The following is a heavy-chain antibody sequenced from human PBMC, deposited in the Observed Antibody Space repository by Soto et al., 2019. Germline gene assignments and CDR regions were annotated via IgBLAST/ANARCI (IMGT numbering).Heavy chain of an antibody. V-gene: IGHV4-34*01. CDR3: ARGHIVYYDFWSGHDY. J-gene: IGHJ4*02. Sequence: SETLSLTCAVYGGSFSGYYWSWIRQPPGKGLEWIGEINHSGSTNYNPSLKSRVTISVDTSKNQFSLKLSSVTAADTAVYYCARGHIVYYDFWSGHDYWGQGILVTVSS. CDR2: INHSGST. D-gene: IGHD3-3*01. CDR1: GGSFSGYY.